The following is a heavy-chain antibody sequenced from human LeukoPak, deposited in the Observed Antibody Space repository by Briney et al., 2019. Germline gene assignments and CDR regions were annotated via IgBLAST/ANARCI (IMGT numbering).Heavy chain of an antibody. D-gene: IGHD2-2*01. Sequence: PSETLSLTCTVSGGSISSYYWSWIRQPPGKGLEWIGYIYYSGSTNYNPSLKSRVTISVDTSKNQFSLKLSSVTAADTAVYYCASYCSSTSCHRFQHWGQGTLVTVSS. CDR1: GGSISSYY. V-gene: IGHV4-59*01. CDR3: ASYCSSTSCHRFQH. J-gene: IGHJ1*01. CDR2: IYYSGST.